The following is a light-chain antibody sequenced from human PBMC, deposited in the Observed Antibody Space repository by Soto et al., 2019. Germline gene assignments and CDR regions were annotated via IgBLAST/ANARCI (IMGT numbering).Light chain of an antibody. V-gene: IGLV2-14*01. CDR3: SSYTTSNTLVL. CDR2: EVS. Sequence: QSVLTQPASVSGSPGQSITISCTGTSSDVGYYNYVSWYQHHPGKAPKLMIYEVSNRPSGVSYRFSGSKSGNTASLTISGLQAEDEADYYCSSYTTSNTLVLFGGGTQLTVL. J-gene: IGLJ2*01. CDR1: SSDVGYYNY.